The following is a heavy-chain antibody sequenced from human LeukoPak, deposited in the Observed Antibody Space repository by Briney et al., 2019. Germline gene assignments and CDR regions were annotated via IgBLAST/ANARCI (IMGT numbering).Heavy chain of an antibody. CDR3: ARLASLSTIAHRGRTWVDP. D-gene: IGHD4/OR15-4a*01. J-gene: IGHJ5*02. Sequence: PSETLSLTCTVPGGSISSDYWSWIRQPPGKGLEWIGYIYYSGSTNYNPSLESRVTISVDTSKNQFSLKLSSVTAADTAVYYCARLASLSTIAHRGRTWVDPWGQGTLVTVSA. CDR2: IYYSGST. CDR1: GGSISSDY. V-gene: IGHV4-59*01.